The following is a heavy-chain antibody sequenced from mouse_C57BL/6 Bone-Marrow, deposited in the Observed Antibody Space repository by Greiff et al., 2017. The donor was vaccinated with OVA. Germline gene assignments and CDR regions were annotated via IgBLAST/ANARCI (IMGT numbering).Heavy chain of an antibody. J-gene: IGHJ4*01. CDR1: GFTITDYY. CDR2: IDPEDGET. CDR3: ASSGGNYCAMDY. D-gene: IGHD2-1*01. V-gene: IGHV14-2*01. Sequence: EVQGVEPGAELVKPGASVKLSCTASGFTITDYYMHWVKQRTEQGLEWIGRIDPEDGETKYAPKFQGKATITADTSSNPAYLQLSSVTSEDSAVCYCASSGGNYCAMDYWGKGTSVTVSS.